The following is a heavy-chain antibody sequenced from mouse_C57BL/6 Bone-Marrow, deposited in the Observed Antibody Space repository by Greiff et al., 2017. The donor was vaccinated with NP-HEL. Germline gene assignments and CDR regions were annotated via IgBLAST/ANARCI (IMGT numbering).Heavy chain of an antibody. CDR1: GFSLTSYG. V-gene: IGHV2-2*01. CDR2: IWSGGST. CDR3: ARLYYGSWFAY. Sequence: QVQLKESGPGLVQPSQSLSITCTVSGFSLTSYGVHWVRQSPGKGLEWLGVIWSGGSTDYNAAFISRLSISKDNSKSQVFFKMNSLQADDTAIYYCARLYYGSWFAYWGQGTLVTVSA. D-gene: IGHD2-2*01. J-gene: IGHJ3*01.